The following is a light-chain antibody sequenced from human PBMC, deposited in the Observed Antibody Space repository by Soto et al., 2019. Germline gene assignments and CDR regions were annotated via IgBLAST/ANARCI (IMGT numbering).Light chain of an antibody. Sequence: QSVLTQPPSVSGAPGQRVTICCTGTSSNIGTGYDVHWYQQLPGTAPKLLIYGNSNRPSGVPDRFSGSKSGTSASLAITGLQAEDEAAYYCQSHDSSLSGLVFGAGTKVTVL. CDR3: QSHDSSLSGLV. CDR2: GNS. J-gene: IGLJ2*01. CDR1: SSNIGTGYD. V-gene: IGLV1-40*01.